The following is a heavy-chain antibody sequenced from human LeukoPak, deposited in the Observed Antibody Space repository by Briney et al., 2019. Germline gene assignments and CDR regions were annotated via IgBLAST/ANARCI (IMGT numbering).Heavy chain of an antibody. J-gene: IGHJ4*02. CDR1: GYTFTSYG. D-gene: IGHD3-3*01. CDR2: ISAYNGNT. Sequence: ASVKVSCKASGYTFTSYGISWVRQAPGQGLEWMGWISAYNGNTNYAQKLQGRVTMTTDTSTSTAYMELRRLRSDDTAVYYCARDPLAQYYDFWSGYSYRFDYWGQGTLVTVSS. CDR3: ARDPLAQYYDFWSGYSYRFDY. V-gene: IGHV1-18*01.